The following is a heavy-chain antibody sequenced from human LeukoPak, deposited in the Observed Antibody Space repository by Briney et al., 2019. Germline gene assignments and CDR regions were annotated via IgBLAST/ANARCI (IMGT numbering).Heavy chain of an antibody. Sequence: PSETLSLTCTVSGGSISSSSYYWGWIRQPPGKGLEWIGSIYYSGSTYYNPSLKSRVTISVDTSKNQFSLKLSSVTAADTVVYYAIFGVVILDNRIDYWGQGTLVTVSS. J-gene: IGHJ4*02. D-gene: IGHD3-3*01. CDR3: IFGVVILDNRIDY. CDR2: IYYSGST. CDR1: GGSISSSSYY. V-gene: IGHV4-39*07.